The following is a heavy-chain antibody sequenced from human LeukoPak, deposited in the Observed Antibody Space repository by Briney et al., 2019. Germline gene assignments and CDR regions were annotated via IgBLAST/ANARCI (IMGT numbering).Heavy chain of an antibody. CDR3: ARGSYYYDSSGYYHGYFDY. CDR1: GGSISSYY. D-gene: IGHD3-22*01. Sequence: SETLSLTCTVSGGSISSYYWSWIRQPPGKGLEWIGYIYYSGSTNYNPSLKSRVTISVDTSKNQFSLKLSSVTATDTAVYYCARGSYYYDSSGYYHGYFDYWGRGTLVTVSS. J-gene: IGHJ4*02. CDR2: IYYSGST. V-gene: IGHV4-59*01.